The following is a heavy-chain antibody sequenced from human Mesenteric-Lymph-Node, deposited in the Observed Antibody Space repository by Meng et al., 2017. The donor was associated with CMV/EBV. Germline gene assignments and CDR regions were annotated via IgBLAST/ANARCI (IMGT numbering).Heavy chain of an antibody. CDR2: IYSGGST. Sequence: GGSLRLSCAASGFTVSSYYMTWVRQAPGKGLEWVSVIYSGGSTYYADSVKGRFTISRDNSKNTLYLQMNSLRADDTAVYYCASREDYCTSTTCHDYWGQGTLVTVSS. J-gene: IGHJ4*02. V-gene: IGHV3-66*02. CDR1: GFTVSSYY. CDR3: ASREDYCTSTTCHDY. D-gene: IGHD2-2*01.